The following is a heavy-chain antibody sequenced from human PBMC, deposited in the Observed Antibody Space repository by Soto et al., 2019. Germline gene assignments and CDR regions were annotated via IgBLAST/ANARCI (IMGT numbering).Heavy chain of an antibody. V-gene: IGHV4-34*01. CDR3: ARVSGIYYFGMDV. Sequence: SETLSLTCAVYGGSFSGQYWSWIRQPPGKGLEWIGEINHSGSINYNPSLESRVTISEDTSKNQFSLKLSSVTAADTAVYYCARVSGIYYFGMDVWGQGTTVTVSS. CDR1: GGSFSGQY. D-gene: IGHD3-10*01. CDR2: INHSGSI. J-gene: IGHJ6*02.